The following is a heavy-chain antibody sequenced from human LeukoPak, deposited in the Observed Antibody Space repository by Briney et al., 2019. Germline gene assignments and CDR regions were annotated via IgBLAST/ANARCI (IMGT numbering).Heavy chain of an antibody. CDR3: AKDLLWFGELLYAAGFDD. CDR1: GFTFSSYA. V-gene: IGHV3-23*01. Sequence: GGSLRLSCAASGFTFSSYAMSWVRQAPGKGLEWVSAISGSGGSTYYADSVKGRFTISRDNSKNTLYLQMNSLRAEDTAVYYCAKDLLWFGELLYAAGFDDWGQGTLVTVSS. D-gene: IGHD3-10*01. J-gene: IGHJ4*02. CDR2: ISGSGGST.